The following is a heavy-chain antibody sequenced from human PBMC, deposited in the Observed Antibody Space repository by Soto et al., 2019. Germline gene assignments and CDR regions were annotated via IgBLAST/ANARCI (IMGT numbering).Heavy chain of an antibody. V-gene: IGHV4-31*03. CDR2: IYYSGST. J-gene: IGHJ3*02. CDR1: GGSISSGGYY. Sequence: QVQLQESGPGLVKPSQTLSLTCTVSGGSISSGGYYWSWIRQHPGKGLEWSGYIYYSGSTYYNPSPKSRVTISVDTSKNQFSLKLSSVTAADTAVYYCARGETYYYDSSGYYKGAFDIWGQGTMVTVSS. CDR3: ARGETYYYDSSGYYKGAFDI. D-gene: IGHD3-22*01.